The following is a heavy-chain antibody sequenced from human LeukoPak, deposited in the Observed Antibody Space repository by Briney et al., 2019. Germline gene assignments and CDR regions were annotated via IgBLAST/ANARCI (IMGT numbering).Heavy chain of an antibody. V-gene: IGHV4-34*01. CDR3: ARGGSPAARHSS. J-gene: IGHJ5*02. Sequence: PSETLSLTCAVHGGSFSGYYWTWIRQPPGQGLEWIGEINHSGSTNYNPSLKSRVTISVDTSKNLFSLNLSAMTAADTGVYFCARGGSPAARHSSWGQGTQVTVSS. D-gene: IGHD6-6*01. CDR2: INHSGST. CDR1: GGSFSGYY.